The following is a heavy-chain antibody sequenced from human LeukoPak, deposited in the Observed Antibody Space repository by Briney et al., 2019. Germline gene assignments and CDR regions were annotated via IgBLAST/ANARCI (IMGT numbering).Heavy chain of an antibody. CDR1: GFTFSSYA. CDR3: AKDSGYCSSTSCYAGDY. D-gene: IGHD2-2*01. V-gene: IGHV3-23*01. Sequence: GGSLRLSCAASGFTFSSYAMSWVRQAPGKGLEWVSAISGSGGSTYYADSVKSRFTISRDNSKNTLYLQMNSLRAEDTAVYYCAKDSGYCSSTSCYAGDYWGQGTLVTVSS. CDR2: ISGSGGST. J-gene: IGHJ4*02.